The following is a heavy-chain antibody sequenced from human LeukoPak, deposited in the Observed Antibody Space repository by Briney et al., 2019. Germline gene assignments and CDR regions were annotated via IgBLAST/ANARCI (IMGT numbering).Heavy chain of an antibody. J-gene: IGHJ6*03. CDR1: GYTFTSYY. CDR3: ARTPRYSSGWYPYYYYYYMDV. Sequence: ASVKVSCKASGYTFTSYYMHWVRQAPGQGLEWMGIINPSGGSTSYAQKFQGRVTMTRDMSTSTVYMELSSLRSEDTAVYYCARTPRYSSGWYPYYYYYYMDVWGKGTTVTVSS. V-gene: IGHV1-46*01. D-gene: IGHD6-19*01. CDR2: INPSGGST.